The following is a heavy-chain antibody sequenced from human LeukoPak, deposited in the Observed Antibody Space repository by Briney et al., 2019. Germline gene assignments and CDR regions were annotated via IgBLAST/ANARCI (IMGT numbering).Heavy chain of an antibody. Sequence: GGSLRLSCAASGFTFDDHGMSWVRQAPGKGLEWVSALNWNGDNTGYADSVKGRFTISRDNAKRSLYLQMNSLTAEDTAFYYCAREEGPYFDCWGQGTLVTLSS. CDR1: GFTFDDHG. J-gene: IGHJ4*02. V-gene: IGHV3-20*04. CDR3: AREEGPYFDC. CDR2: LNWNGDNT.